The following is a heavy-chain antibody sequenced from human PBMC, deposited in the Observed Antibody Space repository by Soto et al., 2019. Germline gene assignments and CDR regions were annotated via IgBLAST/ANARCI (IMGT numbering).Heavy chain of an antibody. CDR2: IWHDGSNK. CDR1: GFTFSSCG. V-gene: IGHV3-33*01. Sequence: QVQLVESGGGVVQPGRSLRLSCAASGFTFSSCGMHGVRQAPGKGLEWVAVIWHDGSNKYYADSVKGRFTISRDNPKNTLYLQMNSLRAEDTAVYYWARALYSSGWYFDYWGQGTLVTVSS. D-gene: IGHD6-19*01. CDR3: ARALYSSGWYFDY. J-gene: IGHJ4*02.